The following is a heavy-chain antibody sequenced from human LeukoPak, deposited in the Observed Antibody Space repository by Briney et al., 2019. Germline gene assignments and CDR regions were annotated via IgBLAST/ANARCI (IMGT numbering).Heavy chain of an antibody. Sequence: PGGSLRLSCAASEFTFSSYSMNWVRQAPGKGLEWVSYLSSSSTNIYYADSVKGRFTISRDNAKNSLYLQMNSLRADDTAVYYCARVDGAFRGSSSGRYYYNYMDVWGKGTTVTVSS. V-gene: IGHV3-48*04. J-gene: IGHJ6*03. CDR1: EFTFSSYS. CDR3: ARVDGAFRGSSSGRYYYNYMDV. CDR2: LSSSSTNI. D-gene: IGHD6-6*01.